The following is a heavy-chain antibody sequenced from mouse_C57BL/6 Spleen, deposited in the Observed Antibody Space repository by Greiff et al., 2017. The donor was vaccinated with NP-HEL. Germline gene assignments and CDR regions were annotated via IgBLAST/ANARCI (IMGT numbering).Heavy chain of an antibody. Sequence: EVKVVESGGGLVQPKGSLKLSCAASGFSFNTYAMNWVRQAPGKGLEWVARIRSKSNNYATYYADSVKDRFTISRDDSESMLYLQMNNLKTEDTAMYYCVRHAPSLLRDAMDYWGQGTSVTVSS. V-gene: IGHV10-1*01. D-gene: IGHD1-1*01. J-gene: IGHJ4*01. CDR1: GFSFNTYA. CDR3: VRHAPSLLRDAMDY. CDR2: IRSKSNNYAT.